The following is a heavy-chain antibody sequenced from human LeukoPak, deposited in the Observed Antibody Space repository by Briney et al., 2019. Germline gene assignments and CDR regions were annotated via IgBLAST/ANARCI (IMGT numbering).Heavy chain of an antibody. V-gene: IGHV4-39*07. CDR3: ARDPGRVTMVRGVTAFDI. CDR1: GGSISSSSYY. J-gene: IGHJ3*02. Sequence: SETLSLTCTVSGGSISSSSYYWGWIRQPPGKGLEWIGSIYYSGSTYYNPSLKSRVTISVDTSKSLFSLKLSSVTAADTAVYYCARDPGRVTMVRGVTAFDIWGQGTMVTVSS. D-gene: IGHD3-10*01. CDR2: IYYSGST.